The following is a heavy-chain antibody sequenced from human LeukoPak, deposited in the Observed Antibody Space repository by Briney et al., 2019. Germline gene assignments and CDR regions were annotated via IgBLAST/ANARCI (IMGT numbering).Heavy chain of an antibody. CDR3: ARVSIAAAGTISGYYYHMDV. J-gene: IGHJ6*03. CDR1: GYTFTGYY. CDR2: INPNSGGT. V-gene: IGHV1-2*06. Sequence: GASVKVSCKASGYTFTGYYMHWVRQAPGQGPEWMGRINPNSGGTNYAQKFQGRVTMTRDTSISTAYMELSRLRSDDTAVYYCARVSIAAAGTISGYYYHMDVWGKGTTVTVSS. D-gene: IGHD6-13*01.